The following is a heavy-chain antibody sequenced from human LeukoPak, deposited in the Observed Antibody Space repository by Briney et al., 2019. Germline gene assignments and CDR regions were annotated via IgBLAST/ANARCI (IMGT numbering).Heavy chain of an antibody. V-gene: IGHV1-2*02. D-gene: IGHD5-18*01. CDR1: GYTFTGYY. CDR3: ARASRGSAMVENDY. Sequence: ASVKVSCKASGYTFTGYYMHRVRQAPGQGLEWMGWINPNSGGTNYAQKFQGRVTMTRDTSISTAYMELSRLRSDDTAVYYCARASRGSAMVENDYWGQGTLVTVSS. J-gene: IGHJ4*02. CDR2: INPNSGGT.